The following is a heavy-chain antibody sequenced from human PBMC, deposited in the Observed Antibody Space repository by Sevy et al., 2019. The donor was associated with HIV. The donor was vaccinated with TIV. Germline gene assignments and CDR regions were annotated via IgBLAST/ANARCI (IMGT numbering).Heavy chain of an antibody. D-gene: IGHD3-22*01. V-gene: IGHV3-23*01. CDR1: GFIFSDYA. CDR2: ISGGDDST. Sequence: GGSLRLSCAASGFIFSDYAMSWVRQAPGKGLEGVSSISGGDDSTYYADSVKGRFTASRDNSKNTLYLQMNTLRAEDTALYYCAKFGDYYDSGGYYWYFDFWGRGTLVTVSS. CDR3: AKFGDYYDSGGYYWYFDF. J-gene: IGHJ2*01.